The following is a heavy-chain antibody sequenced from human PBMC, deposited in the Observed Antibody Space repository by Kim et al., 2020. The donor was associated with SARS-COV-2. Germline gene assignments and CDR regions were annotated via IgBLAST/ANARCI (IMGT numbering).Heavy chain of an antibody. V-gene: IGHV3-74*01. Sequence: RTTDADSGKGRFTVSRDNAKNTLYLQMNSLRAEDTAMYYCASRIYTSFDSWGQGTLVTVSS. CDR3: ASRIYTSFDS. CDR2: RT. J-gene: IGHJ4*02.